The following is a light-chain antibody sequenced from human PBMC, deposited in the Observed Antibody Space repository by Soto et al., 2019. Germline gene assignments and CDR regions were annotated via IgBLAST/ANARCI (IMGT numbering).Light chain of an antibody. CDR2: GAS. V-gene: IGKV3-15*01. Sequence: EVVMTQSPATVSVSPGEGVTLSCRASQTISNDLAWYQQKPGQAPRLLIYGASTRATGVPARFSGGGSGTEFTLTISSLQSEDFAFYYCQLNNNCPPVTFGGGTKVEIK. J-gene: IGKJ4*01. CDR1: QTISND. CDR3: QLNNNCPPVT.